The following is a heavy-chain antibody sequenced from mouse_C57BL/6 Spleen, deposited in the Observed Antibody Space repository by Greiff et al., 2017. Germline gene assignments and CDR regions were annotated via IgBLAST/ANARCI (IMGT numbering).Heavy chain of an antibody. CDR2: IDPENGDT. J-gene: IGHJ3*01. Sequence: EVQLQQSGAELVRPGASVKLSCTASGFNIKDDYMHWVKQRPEQGLEWIGWIDPENGDTEYASKFQGKATITADTSSNTAYLQLSSLTSEDTAVYYGTTSGNYTWFAYWGQGALVTVSA. D-gene: IGHD2-1*01. V-gene: IGHV14-4*01. CDR3: TTSGNYTWFAY. CDR1: GFNIKDDY.